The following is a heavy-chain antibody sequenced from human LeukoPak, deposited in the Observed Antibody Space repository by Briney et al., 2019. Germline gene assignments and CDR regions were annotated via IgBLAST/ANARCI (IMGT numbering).Heavy chain of an antibody. D-gene: IGHD3-22*01. Sequence: PSETLSLTCTVSGGSLSRYHWRWIRQPPGKGLAWMGHIYYSGSTNYNLSLKSRVTISVDTSKNQFSLKLSSVTAADTAVYYCARGPLTTIVVESDYFDYWGQGTLVTVSS. J-gene: IGHJ4*02. CDR2: IYYSGST. CDR3: ARGPLTTIVVESDYFDY. V-gene: IGHV4-59*01. CDR1: GGSLSRYH.